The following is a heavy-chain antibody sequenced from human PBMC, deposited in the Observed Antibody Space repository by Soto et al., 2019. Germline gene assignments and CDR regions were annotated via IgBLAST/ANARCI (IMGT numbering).Heavy chain of an antibody. CDR1: GFTFSSYG. CDR2: IWYDGSNK. J-gene: IGHJ6*02. V-gene: IGHV3-33*01. CDR3: ARDGRGIAAAVVYYYYYYGMDV. D-gene: IGHD6-13*01. Sequence: QVQLVESGGGVVQPGRSLRLSCAASGFTFSSYGMHWVRQAPGKGLEWVAVIWYDGSNKYYADSVKGRFTISRDNSKNTLYLQMNSLRAEDTAVYYCARDGRGIAAAVVYYYYYYGMDVWGQGTTVTVSS.